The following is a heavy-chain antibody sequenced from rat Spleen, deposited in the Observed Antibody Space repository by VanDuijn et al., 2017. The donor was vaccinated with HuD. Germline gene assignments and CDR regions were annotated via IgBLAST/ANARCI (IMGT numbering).Heavy chain of an antibody. D-gene: IGHD1-12*03. CDR1: GFTFSDSN. Sequence: EVQLVESGGGSVQPGRSLKLSCAASGFTFSDSNMAWVRQVPKKGLEWVATISYDGTITYYRDSVKGRFTTSRDNAKSTLYLQMDSLRSEDTATYYCARHAYYDGYYHWYFDLWGPGTMVTVSS. CDR3: ARHAYYDGYYHWYFDL. V-gene: IGHV5-7*01. CDR2: ISYDGTIT. J-gene: IGHJ1*01.